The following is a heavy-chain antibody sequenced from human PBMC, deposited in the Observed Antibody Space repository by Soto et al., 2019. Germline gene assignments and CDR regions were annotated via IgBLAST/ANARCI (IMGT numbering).Heavy chain of an antibody. Sequence: QLQLQESGPGLVKPSETLSLTCTVSGGSISSSSYYWGWIRQPPGKGLEWIGSIYYSGSTYYNPSLKSRVTISVDTSKNQFSLKLSSVTAADTAVYYCARDFVDTAMAPYYGMDVWGQGTTVTVSS. V-gene: IGHV4-39*01. J-gene: IGHJ6*02. D-gene: IGHD5-18*01. CDR1: GGSISSSSYY. CDR3: ARDFVDTAMAPYYGMDV. CDR2: IYYSGST.